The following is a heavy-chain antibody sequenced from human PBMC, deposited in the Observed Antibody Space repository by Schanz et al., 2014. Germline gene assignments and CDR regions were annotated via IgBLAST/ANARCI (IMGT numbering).Heavy chain of an antibody. CDR3: ARGTMPGTFDI. CDR2: IISILGIP. V-gene: IGHV1-69*02. CDR1: RSTFSSYT. J-gene: IGHJ3*02. D-gene: IGHD2-2*01. Sequence: QVQLVQSGAEVKKPGSSVKVSCKASRSTFSSYTISWVRQARGQGLEWMGRIISILGIPNYAQKFQGRVTFTADKSTSTAYMELSSLRYEDTALYYCARGTMPGTFDIWGQGTMVTVSS.